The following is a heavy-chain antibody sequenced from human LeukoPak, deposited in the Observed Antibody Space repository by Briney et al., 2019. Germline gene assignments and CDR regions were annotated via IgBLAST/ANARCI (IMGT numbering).Heavy chain of an antibody. CDR3: AKDDAWGRYKD. Sequence: GGSLRLSCAASGFTFSSYAMHWVRQAPGKGLEWVAIISYDGSNEYYADSVKGRFTISRDNSKHTVSLQMNSLRGEDTAVYYCAKDDAWGRYKDWGQGTLVTVSS. CDR2: ISYDGSNE. J-gene: IGHJ1*01. CDR1: GFTFSSYA. V-gene: IGHV3-30*04. D-gene: IGHD3-16*01.